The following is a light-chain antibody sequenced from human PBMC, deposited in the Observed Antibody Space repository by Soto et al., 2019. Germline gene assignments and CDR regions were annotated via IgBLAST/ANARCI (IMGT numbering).Light chain of an antibody. V-gene: IGKV1-39*01. CDR2: GAS. CDR3: QQSFTSPWT. CDR1: QNINKY. J-gene: IGKJ1*01. Sequence: DIQMTQSPSSLSASVGDRVTITCRASQNINKYLSWYQQRPGKAPKLLIYGASILQGGVPSRFGGSGSGTDFTLTISRLQAEDFASYYCQQSFTSPWTFGQGTKVDIK.